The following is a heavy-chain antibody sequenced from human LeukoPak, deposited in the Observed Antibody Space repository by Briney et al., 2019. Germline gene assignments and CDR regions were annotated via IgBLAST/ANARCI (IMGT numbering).Heavy chain of an antibody. CDR1: GGSISSYY. D-gene: IGHD3-9*01. Sequence: PSETLSLTCTVSGGSISSYYWSWIRQPPGKGVEGIGYIYYSGSTNYNPSLKSRVTISVATSKNPFSLKMSYVTAADTAVYYCARTYYDILTGYSNYGMDVWGQGPTVTVSS. CDR2: IYYSGST. J-gene: IGHJ6*02. CDR3: ARTYYDILTGYSNYGMDV. V-gene: IGHV4-59*08.